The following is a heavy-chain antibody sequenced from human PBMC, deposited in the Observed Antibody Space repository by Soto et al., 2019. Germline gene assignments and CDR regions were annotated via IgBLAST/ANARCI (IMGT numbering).Heavy chain of an antibody. J-gene: IGHJ5*02. Sequence: SVKVSCKASGGTFSSYAISWVRQAPGQGLEWMGGIIPIFGTANYAQKFQGRVTITADESTSTAYMELSSLRSEDTAVYYCARDYYDSSGYFSGWFDPWGQGTLVTVSS. V-gene: IGHV1-69*13. CDR3: ARDYYDSSGYFSGWFDP. CDR2: IIPIFGTA. CDR1: GGTFSSYA. D-gene: IGHD3-22*01.